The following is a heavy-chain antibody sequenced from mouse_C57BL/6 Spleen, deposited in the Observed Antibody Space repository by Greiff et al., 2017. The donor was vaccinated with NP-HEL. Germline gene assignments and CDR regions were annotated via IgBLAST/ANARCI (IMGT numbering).Heavy chain of an antibody. CDR1: GFTFSSYA. J-gene: IGHJ4*01. V-gene: IGHV5-4*01. Sequence: EVKLVESGGGLVKPGGSLKLSCAASGFTFSSYAMSWVRQTPDKRLEWVATISDGGSYTYYPDNVKGRFTISRANAKNNLYLQMSHLKAEDTAMYYCARDDDGYSYYAMDYWGQGTSVTVSS. CDR2: ISDGGSYT. D-gene: IGHD2-3*01. CDR3: ARDDDGYSYYAMDY.